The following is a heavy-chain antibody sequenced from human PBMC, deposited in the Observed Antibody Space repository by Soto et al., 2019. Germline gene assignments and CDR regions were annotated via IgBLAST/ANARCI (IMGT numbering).Heavy chain of an antibody. V-gene: IGHV3-23*01. CDR2: ISNSGDTI. CDR3: XDXVXAPTHYDYYDMDV. D-gene: IGHD3-10*01. Sequence: EVQLLESGGGLVQPGGSLRLSCVASGFTFSYYTMSWVRQAPGKGLEWVSGISNSGDTIYYADSVKGRFTISRDNFKNTLYLXXNSLXXXDTXVYYXXDXVXAPTHYDYYDMDVWGQGTTVTVSS. J-gene: IGHJ6*02. CDR1: GFTFSYYT.